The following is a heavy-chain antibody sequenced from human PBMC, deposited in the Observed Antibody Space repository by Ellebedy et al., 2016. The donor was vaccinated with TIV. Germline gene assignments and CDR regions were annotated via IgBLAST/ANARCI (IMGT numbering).Heavy chain of an antibody. CDR1: GASISGYY. D-gene: IGHD6-19*01. Sequence: MPSETLSLTCAVYGASISGYYWSWIRKPPGQGLEWIGEIHHSGSTHYNTSIKRRVTISVDTSKNQFYLKLSSVTAADTAVYYCASMAEVAGHFDLWGRGTLVTVSS. CDR3: ASMAEVAGHFDL. CDR2: IHHSGST. J-gene: IGHJ2*01. V-gene: IGHV4-34*01.